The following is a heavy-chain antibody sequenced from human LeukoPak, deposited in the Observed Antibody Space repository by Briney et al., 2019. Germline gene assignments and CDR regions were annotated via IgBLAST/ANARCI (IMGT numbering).Heavy chain of an antibody. V-gene: IGHV1-18*01. CDR1: GYTFSTYD. D-gene: IGHD2-15*01. CDR2: INTHTGST. CDR3: ARGPGGCSGGSCYHDY. J-gene: IGHJ4*02. Sequence: ASVKVSCKTSGYTFSTYDISWVRQAPGQGLEWMGWINTHTGSTKYVQNLQGRVTMTTDTSTSTAYMELRSIGSDDTAVYYCARGPGGCSGGSCYHDYWGQGNLVIVSS.